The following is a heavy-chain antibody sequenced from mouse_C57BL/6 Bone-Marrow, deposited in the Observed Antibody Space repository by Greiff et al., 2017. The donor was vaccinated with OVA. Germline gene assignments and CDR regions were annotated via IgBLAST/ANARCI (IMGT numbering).Heavy chain of an antibody. CDR3: ARSPYYGSSPSYAMDY. Sequence: QVQLQQPGAELVMPGASVKLSCKASGYTFTSYWMHWVKQRPGQGLEWIGEIDPSDSYTNYNQKFKGKSTLTVDKSSSTAYMQLSSLTSGDSAVYYCARSPYYGSSPSYAMDYWGQGTSVTVSS. V-gene: IGHV1-69*01. CDR1: GYTFTSYW. D-gene: IGHD1-1*01. CDR2: IDPSDSYT. J-gene: IGHJ4*01.